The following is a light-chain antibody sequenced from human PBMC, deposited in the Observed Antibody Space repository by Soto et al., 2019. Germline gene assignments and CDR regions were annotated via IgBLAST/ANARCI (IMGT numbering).Light chain of an antibody. CDR3: SSYTSSRNYV. Sequence: QSVLTQPASVSGSPGQSITISCTGTSSDVGGYNYVSWYQQHPGKAPKLMIYDVSNRPSGVSNRFSGSKSGNTASLTISGLQAEDEADHYCSSYTSSRNYVFGTGTKVTVL. V-gene: IGLV2-14*01. J-gene: IGLJ1*01. CDR2: DVS. CDR1: SSDVGGYNY.